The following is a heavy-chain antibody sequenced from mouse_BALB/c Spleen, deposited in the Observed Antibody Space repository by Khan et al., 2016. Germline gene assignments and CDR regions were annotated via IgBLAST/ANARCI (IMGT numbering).Heavy chain of an antibody. CDR2: INPDGSAI. Sequence: EVQLLETGGGLVQPGGSRGLSCEGSGFPFSAFWTSWVRQTPGKTLEWIGVINPDGSAIHYAPSIKVLFTIFRGIDKSTLYLQMSNVRSEVTASYFSVRRDVNYSYAEVGGAGARVTASS. J-gene: IGHJ1*01. CDR3: VRRDVNYSYAEV. D-gene: IGHD6-1*01. CDR1: GFPFSAFW. V-gene: IGHV11-2*02.